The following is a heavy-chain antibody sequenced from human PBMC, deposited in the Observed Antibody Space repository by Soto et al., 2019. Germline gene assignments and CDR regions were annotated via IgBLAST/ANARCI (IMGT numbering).Heavy chain of an antibody. J-gene: IGHJ4*02. CDR2: ISISSSTI. Sequence: PGGSLRLSCAASGFTFSSHNMNWVRQAPGKGLEWVSYISISSSTIYYADSVKGRFTISRDNAKNTLYLQMNSLRAEDTAVYFCAKIVSGGGDITVTTGLRDYWGQGTLVTVSS. V-gene: IGHV3-48*01. D-gene: IGHD4-4*01. CDR1: GFTFSSHN. CDR3: AKIVSGGGDITVTTGLRDY.